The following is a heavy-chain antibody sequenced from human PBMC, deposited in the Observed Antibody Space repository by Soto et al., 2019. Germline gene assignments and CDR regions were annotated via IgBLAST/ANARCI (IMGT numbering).Heavy chain of an antibody. D-gene: IGHD4-4*01. J-gene: IGHJ5*02. CDR3: ARNRDYRNTAVDP. CDR2: IYYSGST. V-gene: IGHV4-59*01. Sequence: PSETLSLTCTVSGGSISSYYWSWIRQPPGKGLEWIGYIYYSGSTNYNPSLKSRVTISVDTSKNQFSLKLSSVTAADTAVYYCARNRDYRNTAVDPWGQGTLVTVSS. CDR1: GGSISSYY.